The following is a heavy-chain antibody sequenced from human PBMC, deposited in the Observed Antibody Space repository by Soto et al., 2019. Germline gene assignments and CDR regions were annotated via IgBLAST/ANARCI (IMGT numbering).Heavy chain of an antibody. D-gene: IGHD2-2*01. CDR1: GYTLTELS. J-gene: IGHJ5*02. Sequence: ASVKVSFKVSGYTLTELSMHWVRQAPGKGLEWMGGFDPEDGETIYAQKFQGRVTMTEDTSTDTAYMELSSLRSEDTAVYYCATSLPLDIVVVPAAIRMTNWFDPWGQGTLVTVSS. CDR2: FDPEDGET. V-gene: IGHV1-24*01. CDR3: ATSLPLDIVVVPAAIRMTNWFDP.